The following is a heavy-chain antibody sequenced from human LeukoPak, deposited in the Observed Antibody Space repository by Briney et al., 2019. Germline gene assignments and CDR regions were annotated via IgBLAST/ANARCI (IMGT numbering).Heavy chain of an antibody. CDR1: GGSISTSY. Sequence: SDTLSLTCTLSGGSISTSYWNWIRQPPGKGLEGIGNIYNSGTTDYNPYLKSRATISLDTSKNQISLKLSYVTAADTAVYYCARDKGPYWYFDLWGRGTLVTVSS. CDR2: IYNSGTT. V-gene: IGHV4-59*01. CDR3: ARDKGPYWYFDL. J-gene: IGHJ2*01.